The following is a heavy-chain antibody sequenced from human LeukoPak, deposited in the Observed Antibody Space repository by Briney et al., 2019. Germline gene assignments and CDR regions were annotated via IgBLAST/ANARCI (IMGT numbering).Heavy chain of an antibody. CDR3: AKGTERYSKNFDY. D-gene: IGHD3-9*01. J-gene: IGHJ4*02. V-gene: IGHV3-23*01. Sequence: GGSLRLSCAASGLTFSSYGMSWVRQAPGKGLERVSTISASGGSTYYADSVKGRFTISRDNSKNTLYLQMNSLRVEDTAVYYCAKGTERYSKNFDYWGQGILVSVSS. CDR1: GLTFSSYG. CDR2: ISASGGST.